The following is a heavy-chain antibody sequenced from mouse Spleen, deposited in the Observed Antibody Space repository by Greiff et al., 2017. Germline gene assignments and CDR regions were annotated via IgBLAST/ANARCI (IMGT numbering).Heavy chain of an antibody. CDR1: GYTFTSYW. CDR2: IHPNSGST. CDR3: ARITTRRHWYFDV. D-gene: IGHD1-1*01. Sequence: QVQLKQSGAELVKPGASVKLSCKASGYTFTSYWMHWVKQRPGQGLEWIGMIHPNSGSTNYNEKFKSKATLTVDKSSSTAYMQLSSLTSEDSAVYYCARITTRRHWYFDVWGAGTTVTVSS. J-gene: IGHJ1*01. V-gene: IGHV1-64*01.